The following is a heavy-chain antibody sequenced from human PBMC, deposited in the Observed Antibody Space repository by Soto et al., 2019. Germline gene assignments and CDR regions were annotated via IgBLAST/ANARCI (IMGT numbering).Heavy chain of an antibody. CDR3: ARIGVSSGHESPDFDS. CDR2: ISGFNGNT. Sequence: GASVNVSCKASGYTFNFYGITWVRQAPGQGLEWMGWISGFNGNTNYAADLQGRVTMTTDISTSTAYMELRGLRSDDTAVYYCARIGVSSGHESPDFDSWGQGTLVTVSS. CDR1: GYTFNFYG. D-gene: IGHD3-16*01. V-gene: IGHV1-18*01. J-gene: IGHJ4*02.